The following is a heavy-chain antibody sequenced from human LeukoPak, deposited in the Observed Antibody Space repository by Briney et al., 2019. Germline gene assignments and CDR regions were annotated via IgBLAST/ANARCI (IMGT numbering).Heavy chain of an antibody. CDR1: GGSISSYY. V-gene: IGHV4-59*01. CDR2: IYYSGTT. J-gene: IGHJ4*02. CDR3: ARGMYIAAAQYGY. D-gene: IGHD6-13*01. Sequence: SETLSLTCTVSGGSISSYYWSWIRQPPGKGREWIGYIYYSGTTNYNPSLKSRVTISVDTSKNQFSLKLNSVTAADTAVYYCARGMYIAAAQYGYWGQGTLVTVSS.